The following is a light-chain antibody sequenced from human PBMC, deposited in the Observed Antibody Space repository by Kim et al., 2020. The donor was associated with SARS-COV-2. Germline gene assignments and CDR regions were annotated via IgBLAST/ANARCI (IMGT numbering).Light chain of an antibody. Sequence: ASVGDRVTITCRASQGVNSQLAWYQQRPGNAPHLLIYDASTLESGVPSRFSGSGSGTDFTLTISNLQPEDFATYYCQQFNSYPPTFGGGTKVDIK. V-gene: IGKV1-13*02. CDR1: QGVNSQ. CDR3: QQFNSYPPT. J-gene: IGKJ4*01. CDR2: DAS.